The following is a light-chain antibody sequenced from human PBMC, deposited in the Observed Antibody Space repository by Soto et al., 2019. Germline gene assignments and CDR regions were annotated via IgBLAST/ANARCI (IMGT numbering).Light chain of an antibody. Sequence: ENVLTQSPFTLSLAPVEIATLFCRASQSVSSSSLAWYQQKPGQAPRLLIYDASNRATGIPARFSGSGSGTDFTLTISSLEPEDFAVYYCQQRSNWPPFGGGTKVDIK. V-gene: IGKV3D-20*02. CDR1: QSVSSSS. CDR3: QQRSNWPP. CDR2: DAS. J-gene: IGKJ4*01.